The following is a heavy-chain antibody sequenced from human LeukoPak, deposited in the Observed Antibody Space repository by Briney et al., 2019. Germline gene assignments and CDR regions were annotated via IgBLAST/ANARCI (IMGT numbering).Heavy chain of an antibody. J-gene: IGHJ4*02. CDR3: ARGGFTDYSGLDY. CDR1: GFTFTSYG. CDR2: VSAYNGNT. D-gene: IGHD3-9*01. Sequence: GASVKVSCKASGFTFTSYGISWVRQAPGQGPEWMGWVSAYNGNTNYAQKLRGRVTMTTDTSTSTAHMELRSLRSDDTAVYYCARGGFTDYSGLDYWGQGTLVTVSS. V-gene: IGHV1-18*04.